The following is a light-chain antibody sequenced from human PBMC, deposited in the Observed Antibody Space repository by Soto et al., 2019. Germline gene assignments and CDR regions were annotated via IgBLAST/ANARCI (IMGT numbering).Light chain of an antibody. CDR2: AAS. Sequence: DIQMTQSPSSLSASVGDRVTITCRASQSISNYLSWYQQKPGKVPNLLIYAASSLQSGVPSRFSGSGSGTDFTLIISSLQPEDFATYYCQQSYSTPTFGQGTKVEIK. CDR1: QSISNY. V-gene: IGKV1-39*01. J-gene: IGKJ1*01. CDR3: QQSYSTPT.